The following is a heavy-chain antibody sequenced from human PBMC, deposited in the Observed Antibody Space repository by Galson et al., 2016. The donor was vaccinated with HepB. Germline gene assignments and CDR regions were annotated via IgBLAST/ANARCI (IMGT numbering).Heavy chain of an antibody. CDR2: MKNKGSDGTT. CDR1: GFPFSPAW. Sequence: SLRLSCAGSGFPFSPAWMNWVRQAPGKGLEWVGRMKNKGSDGTTEYAAPVKGRFTIARDDTKKTLHLQMNSLTTEDTAIYYCIHDWDYNYGMDVWGQGTTVTVSS. J-gene: IGHJ6*02. D-gene: IGHD3-9*01. CDR3: IHDWDYNYGMDV. V-gene: IGHV3-15*01.